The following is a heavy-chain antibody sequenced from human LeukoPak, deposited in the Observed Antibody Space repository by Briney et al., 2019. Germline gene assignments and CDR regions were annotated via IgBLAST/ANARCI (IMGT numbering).Heavy chain of an antibody. CDR2: IKSKTDGGTT. Sequence: GGSLRLSCAASGFTFSNAWMSWVRQAPGKGLEWVGRIKSKTDGGTTDYAAPVKGRFTISRDDSKNTLYLQMNSLRAEDTAVYYCARVPRTIFGVVIHFDYWGQGTLVTVSS. V-gene: IGHV3-15*01. CDR3: ARVPRTIFGVVIHFDY. D-gene: IGHD3-3*01. CDR1: GFTFSNAW. J-gene: IGHJ4*02.